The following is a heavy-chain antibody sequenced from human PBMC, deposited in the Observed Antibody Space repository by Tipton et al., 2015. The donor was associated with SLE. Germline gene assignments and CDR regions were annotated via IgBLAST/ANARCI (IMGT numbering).Heavy chain of an antibody. Sequence: TLSLTCTDSGGSISVYYWHWIRQPPGKGLEWIGYIYYSGSTNYNTSLKSRVTISEDTSNNQLSLNLSSVTAADTAVYYCARGDNWDYMTSWGQGTLVTVSS. CDR3: ARGDNWDYMTS. D-gene: IGHD1-7*01. CDR2: IYYSGST. CDR1: GGSISVYY. J-gene: IGHJ5*02. V-gene: IGHV4-59*01.